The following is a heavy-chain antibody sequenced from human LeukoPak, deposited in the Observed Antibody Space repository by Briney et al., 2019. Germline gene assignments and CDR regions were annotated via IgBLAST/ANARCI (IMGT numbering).Heavy chain of an antibody. CDR1: GYTFTGYF. CDR3: ARDLSSTSNWELDY. V-gene: IGHV1-2*06. J-gene: IGHJ4*02. D-gene: IGHD7-27*01. Sequence: ASVKVSXKASGYTFTGYFMHWVRQAPGQGLEWMGRINPNSGDTNYAQNFQGRVTMTRDTSISTAYMELSRLGSDDTAVYYCARDLSSTSNWELDYWGQGTLVTVSS. CDR2: INPNSGDT.